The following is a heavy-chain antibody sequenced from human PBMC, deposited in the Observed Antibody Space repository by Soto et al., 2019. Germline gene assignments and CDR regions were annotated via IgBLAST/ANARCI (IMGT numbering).Heavy chain of an antibody. D-gene: IGHD3-16*01. CDR3: ARDATFCLDC. V-gene: IGHV3-7*03. CDR2: INRDGGER. Sequence: PGGSLRLSCAASGFSFSNYWMAWVRQAPGKGLEWVANINRDGGERYHADSARGRFTIFRDNSENSLYLQMKRLKAEDTAVYYCARDATFCLDCWGRGTLVTVSS. CDR1: GFSFSNYW. J-gene: IGHJ4*02.